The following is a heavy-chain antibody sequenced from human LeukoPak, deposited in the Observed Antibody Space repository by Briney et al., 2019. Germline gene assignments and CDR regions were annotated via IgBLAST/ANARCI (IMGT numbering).Heavy chain of an antibody. CDR1: GFTFSNNA. D-gene: IGHD3-22*01. CDR2: ITGSDDST. Sequence: GGSQRLSCAASGFTFSNNAMTWVRQAPGEGLEWVSTITGSDDSTYYADSVKGRFTISRDYSKNTVFLQLNNLRAEDTAMYYCAKGPQLYSGYHPDYWGQGTLVTVSS. J-gene: IGHJ4*02. CDR3: AKGPQLYSGYHPDY. V-gene: IGHV3-23*01.